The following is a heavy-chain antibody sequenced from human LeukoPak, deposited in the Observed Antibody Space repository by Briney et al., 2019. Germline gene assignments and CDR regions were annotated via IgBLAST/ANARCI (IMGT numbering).Heavy chain of an antibody. CDR1: GGSISSHY. CDR2: IYYSGST. Sequence: SETLSLTCTVSGGSISSHYWSWIRQPPGKGLEWIGYIYYSGSTNYNPSLKSRVTISVDTSKNQFSLKLSSVTAADTAVYYCAREGSTSRPIDYWGQGTLVTVSS. D-gene: IGHD2-2*01. J-gene: IGHJ4*02. CDR3: AREGSTSRPIDY. V-gene: IGHV4-59*11.